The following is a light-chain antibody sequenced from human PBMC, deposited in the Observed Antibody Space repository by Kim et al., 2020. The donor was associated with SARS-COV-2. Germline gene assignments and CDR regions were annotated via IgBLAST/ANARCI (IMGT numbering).Light chain of an antibody. CDR1: QGISNS. J-gene: IGKJ4*01. CDR2: ATS. V-gene: IGKV1-NL1*01. CDR3: QQYYSHPLT. Sequence: ASVADRLTLTCRASQGISNSLAWYQQKPGKAPKLLLSATSKLERGVPSRFSGSGSGTTYTLTISNLQPEDFATYYCQQYYSHPLTFGGGTKVDIK.